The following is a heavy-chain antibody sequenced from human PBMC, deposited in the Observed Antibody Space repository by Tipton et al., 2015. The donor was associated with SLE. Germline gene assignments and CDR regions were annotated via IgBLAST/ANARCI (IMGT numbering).Heavy chain of an antibody. V-gene: IGHV3-53*04. J-gene: IGHJ3*02. D-gene: IGHD3-10*01. CDR3: ARGWEWFGELGSAFDI. CDR2: IYSGGST. CDR1: GGSISSSSYY. Sequence: SLRLSCTVSGGSISSSSYYWGWVRQAPGKGLEWVSVIYSGGSTYYADSVKGRFTISRHNSKNTLYLQMNSLRAEDTAVYYCARGWEWFGELGSAFDIWGQGTMVTVSS.